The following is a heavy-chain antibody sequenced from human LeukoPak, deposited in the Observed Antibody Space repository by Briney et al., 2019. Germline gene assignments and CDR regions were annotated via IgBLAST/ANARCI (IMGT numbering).Heavy chain of an antibody. Sequence: ASVKVSCKASGYTFTSYYMHWVRQAPGQGLEWMGIINPSGGSTSYAQKFQGRVTMTRDTSTSTVYMELSSLRSEDTAVYYCARVYNGGNELNWFDPWGQGTLVTVSS. V-gene: IGHV1-46*01. CDR1: GYTFTSYY. J-gene: IGHJ5*02. CDR3: ARVYNGGNELNWFDP. CDR2: INPSGGST. D-gene: IGHD4-23*01.